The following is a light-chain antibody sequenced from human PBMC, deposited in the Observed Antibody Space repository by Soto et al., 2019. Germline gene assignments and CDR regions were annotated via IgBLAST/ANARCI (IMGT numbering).Light chain of an antibody. J-gene: IGKJ2*01. CDR1: QGISSY. CDR2: AAS. CDR3: QQGYKTPYT. V-gene: IGKV1-8*01. Sequence: AIRMTQSPSSLSASTGDRVTITCRASQGISSYLAWYQQKPGRAPKLLIYAASTLQSGVPSRFSGSGSGTDFTLTINSLQPDDFAVYYCQQGYKTPYTFGRGTK.